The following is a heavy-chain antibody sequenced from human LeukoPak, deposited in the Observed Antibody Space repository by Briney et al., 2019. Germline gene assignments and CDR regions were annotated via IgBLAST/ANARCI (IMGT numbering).Heavy chain of an antibody. Sequence: ASVTVSCKVSGHSLTEVSIHWVRQVPGEGLDWMGGYNAERAEAIYAQKFQGRVTMTEDTSTDTAYMELSRLGSDDTAVYYCATVYVYSGSHYFDFWGQGALVTVSS. CDR3: ATVYVYSGSHYFDF. CDR1: GHSLTEVS. D-gene: IGHD1-26*01. CDR2: YNAERAEA. V-gene: IGHV1-24*01. J-gene: IGHJ4*02.